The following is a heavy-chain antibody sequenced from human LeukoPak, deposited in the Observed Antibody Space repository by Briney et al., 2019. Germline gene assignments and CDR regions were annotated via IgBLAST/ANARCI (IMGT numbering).Heavy chain of an antibody. Sequence: GGSLRLSCAASGFTFSSYGMHWVRQAPGKGLEWVAFIRYDGSNKYYADSVKGRFTISRDNSKNTLYLQMNSQRAEDTAVYYCAKGAPFEYYFYGMDVWGQGTTVTVSS. CDR1: GFTFSSYG. J-gene: IGHJ6*02. CDR3: AKGAPFEYYFYGMDV. V-gene: IGHV3-30*02. CDR2: IRYDGSNK. D-gene: IGHD3-9*01.